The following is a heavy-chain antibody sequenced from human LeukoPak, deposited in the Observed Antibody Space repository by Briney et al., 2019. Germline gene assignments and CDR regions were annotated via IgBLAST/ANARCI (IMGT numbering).Heavy chain of an antibody. Sequence: ESLKISCKGSGYSFTSYWIGWVRQMPGKGLEWMGIIYPGDSDTRYSPPFQGQVTISADKSISTAYLQWSSLKASDTAMYYCARHPSITKYYYYMDVWGKGTTVTVSS. D-gene: IGHD3-10*01. J-gene: IGHJ6*03. CDR1: GYSFTSYW. CDR2: IYPGDSDT. V-gene: IGHV5-51*01. CDR3: ARHPSITKYYYYMDV.